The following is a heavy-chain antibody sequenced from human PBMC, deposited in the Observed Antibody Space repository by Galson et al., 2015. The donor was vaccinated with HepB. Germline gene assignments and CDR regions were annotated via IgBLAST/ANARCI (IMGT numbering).Heavy chain of an antibody. CDR3: AKSWGGSSGWYYFDY. CDR1: GFTFSSYS. Sequence: SLRLSCAASGFTFSSYSMNWVRQAPGKGLEWVSSISSSSSYIYYADSVKGRFTISSDNAKNSLYLQMNSLRAEDTAVYYCAKSWGGSSGWYYFDYWGQGTLVTVSS. J-gene: IGHJ4*02. D-gene: IGHD3-22*01. V-gene: IGHV3-21*01. CDR2: ISSSSSYI.